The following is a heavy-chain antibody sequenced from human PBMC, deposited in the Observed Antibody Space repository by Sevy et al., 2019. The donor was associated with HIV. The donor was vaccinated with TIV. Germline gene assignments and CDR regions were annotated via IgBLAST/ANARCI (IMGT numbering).Heavy chain of an antibody. Sequence: GGSLRLSCTASGFTFPDYALSWVRQAPGSGLEWLGFIRSRKYNGTTSHAASVRGRFTITRDDSKIVAYLQMNSLKTADKGIYFCTRSTPTVYWRRGIQVTVSS. CDR3: TRSTPTVY. V-gene: IGHV3-49*04. CDR2: IRSRKYNGTT. D-gene: IGHD1-26*01. J-gene: IGHJ4*02. CDR1: GFTFPDYA.